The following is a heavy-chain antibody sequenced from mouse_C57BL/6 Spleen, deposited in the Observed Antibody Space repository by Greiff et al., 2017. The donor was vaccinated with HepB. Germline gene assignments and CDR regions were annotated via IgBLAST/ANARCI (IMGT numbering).Heavy chain of an antibody. J-gene: IGHJ2*01. Sequence: EVKLMESGGDLVKPGGSLKLSCAASGFTFSSYGMSWVRQTPDKRLEWVATISSGGSYTYYPDSVKGRFTISRDNAKNTLYLQMSSLKSEDTAMYYCARTGTEGYYFDYWGQGTTLTVSS. V-gene: IGHV5-6*01. CDR1: GFTFSSYG. D-gene: IGHD4-1*01. CDR3: ARTGTEGYYFDY. CDR2: ISSGGSYT.